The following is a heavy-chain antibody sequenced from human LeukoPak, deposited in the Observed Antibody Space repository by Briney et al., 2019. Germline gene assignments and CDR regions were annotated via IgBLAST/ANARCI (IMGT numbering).Heavy chain of an antibody. V-gene: IGHV3-7*03. Sequence: GGSLRLSCAASGFTFSSYWMTWVRQAPGKGLEWVANIKQDGKGKYYVDSVKGRFTISRDNAKNSVYLQMDSLRAEDTAVYYCARAIEVGAMTPFDYWGQGTLVTVSS. CDR1: GFTFSSYW. J-gene: IGHJ4*02. CDR3: ARAIEVGAMTPFDY. CDR2: IKQDGKGK. D-gene: IGHD1-26*01.